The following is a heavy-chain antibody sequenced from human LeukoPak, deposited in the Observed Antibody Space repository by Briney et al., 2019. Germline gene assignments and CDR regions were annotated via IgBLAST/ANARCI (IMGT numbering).Heavy chain of an antibody. J-gene: IGHJ4*02. V-gene: IGHV3-48*02. CDR3: ARSEYSYGPTFDY. D-gene: IGHD5-18*01. Sequence: GGSLRLSCAASGFTFSSYSMNWVRQAPGKGLEWVSYISSSSIIYYADSVKGRFTISRDNAKNSLCLQMNSLRDEDTAVYYCARSEYSYGPTFDYWGQGTLVTVSS. CDR1: GFTFSSYS. CDR2: ISSSSII.